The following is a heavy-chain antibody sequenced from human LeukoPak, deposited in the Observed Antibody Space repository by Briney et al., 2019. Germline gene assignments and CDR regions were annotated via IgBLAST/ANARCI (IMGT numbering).Heavy chain of an antibody. Sequence: SETLSLTCTVSGGSVSSGTYYWSWIRQPPGKGLEWIGYIYYSGGTNYNPSLKSRVTISIDTSKNQFSLKLSSVTAADTAVYYCAGIDYGDKNKFDYWGQGTLVTVSS. V-gene: IGHV4-61*01. D-gene: IGHD4-17*01. J-gene: IGHJ4*02. CDR3: AGIDYGDKNKFDY. CDR1: GGSVSSGTYY. CDR2: IYYSGGT.